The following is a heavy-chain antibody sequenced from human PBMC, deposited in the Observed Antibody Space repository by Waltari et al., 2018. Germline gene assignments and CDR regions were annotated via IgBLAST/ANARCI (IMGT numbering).Heavy chain of an antibody. CDR1: GDSLTRDLYY. CDR2: ISYRGAT. V-gene: IGHV4-39*01. CDR3: ARQGYCGGDCYSDT. D-gene: IGHD2-21*01. J-gene: IGHJ5*02. Sequence: QLQLPESGPGLVTPSETLSLTCTVSGDSLTRDLYYWGWIRQPPGKGLEWIATISYRGATYYSPSLKSRVTISIDTSKNQFSLKVTSVTAADTAVYYCARQGYCGGDCYSDTWGQGTLVTVSP.